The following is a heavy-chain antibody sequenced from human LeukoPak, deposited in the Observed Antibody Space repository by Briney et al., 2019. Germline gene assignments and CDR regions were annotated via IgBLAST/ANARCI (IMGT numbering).Heavy chain of an antibody. CDR2: ISTGGST. J-gene: IGHJ4*02. CDR1: RGSISTYY. V-gene: IGHV4-4*09. D-gene: IGHD1-1*01. Sequence: PSETLSLTCTISRGSISTYYWSWIRQPPGKGLEWIGYISTGGSTNYNPSLKSRVTISADTSKNQFSLNLSSVTAADTAVYYCARRRTTGTTGYFDYWGQGTLVTVSS. CDR3: ARRRTTGTTGYFDY.